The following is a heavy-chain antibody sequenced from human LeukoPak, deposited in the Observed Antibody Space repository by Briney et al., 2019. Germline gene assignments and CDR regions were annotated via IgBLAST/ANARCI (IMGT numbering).Heavy chain of an antibody. CDR3: ARRIWFGEWDYYYYYMDV. CDR1: GYTFTSYD. D-gene: IGHD3-10*01. Sequence: GASVKVSCKASGYTFTSYDINWVRQATGQGLEWMGWMNPNSGNTGYAQKFQGRVTITRNTSISTAYMELSSLRSEDTAVYYCARRIWFGEWDYYYYYMDVWGKGTTVTISS. V-gene: IGHV1-8*03. J-gene: IGHJ6*03. CDR2: MNPNSGNT.